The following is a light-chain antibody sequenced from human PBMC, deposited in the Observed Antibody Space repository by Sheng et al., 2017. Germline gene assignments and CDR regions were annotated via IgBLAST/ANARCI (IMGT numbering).Light chain of an antibody. Sequence: EIVMTQSPATLSVSPGERATLSCRASQSIRSNLAWIQQKPGQAPRLLIYGASTRASGIPARFSGSGSGTEFTLNISSLQSEDFAVYYCQQYNSRPPWTFGQGPRWKSN. CDR2: GAS. J-gene: IGKJ1*01. CDR1: QSIRSN. CDR3: QQYNSRPPWT. V-gene: IGKV3D-15*01.